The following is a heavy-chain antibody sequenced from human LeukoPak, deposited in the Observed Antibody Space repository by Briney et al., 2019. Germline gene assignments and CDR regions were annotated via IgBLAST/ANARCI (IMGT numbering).Heavy chain of an antibody. D-gene: IGHD5-12*01. CDR2: IYTSGST. V-gene: IGHV4-61*02. CDR3: ARAIVVTNWFDP. CDR1: GGSISGGSYY. J-gene: IGHJ5*02. Sequence: SQTLSLTCTVSGGSISGGSYYWSWIRQPAGKGLEWIGRIYTSGSTNYNPSLKSRVTISVDTSKNQFSLKLSSVTAADTAVYYRARAIVVTNWFDPWGQGTLVTVSS.